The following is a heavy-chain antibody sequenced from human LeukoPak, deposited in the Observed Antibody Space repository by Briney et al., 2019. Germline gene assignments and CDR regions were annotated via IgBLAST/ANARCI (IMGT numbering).Heavy chain of an antibody. CDR2: IYKSAIT. Sequence: GGSLRLSCAASGFTFSSNYMTWVRQALGKGLEWVSVIYKSAITYYADSVTGRFTISRDNSKNTLYLQMNSLRVDDTAVYYCAKEYESYCGGDCYTFFEYWGQGTLVTVSS. CDR1: GFTFSSNY. V-gene: IGHV3-66*03. D-gene: IGHD2-21*02. J-gene: IGHJ4*02. CDR3: AKEYESYCGGDCYTFFEY.